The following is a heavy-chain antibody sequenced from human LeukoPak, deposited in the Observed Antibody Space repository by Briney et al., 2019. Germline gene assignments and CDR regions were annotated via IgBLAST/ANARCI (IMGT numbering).Heavy chain of an antibody. V-gene: IGHV4-4*07. J-gene: IGHJ4*02. CDR2: IYSSGTT. D-gene: IGHD3-22*01. Sequence: PSETLSLTCTVSAGSISSYYWSWIRQPAGKGLEWIGRIYSSGTTNYNPSLKSRVTMSVDTSKNQFSLKLSSVTAADTAVYYCARWHYYDNSGFFDYWGQGTLVTVSS. CDR3: ARWHYYDNSGFFDY. CDR1: AGSISSYY.